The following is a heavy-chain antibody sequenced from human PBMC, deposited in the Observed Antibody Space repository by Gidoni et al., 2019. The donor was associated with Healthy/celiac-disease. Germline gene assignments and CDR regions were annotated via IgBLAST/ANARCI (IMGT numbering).Heavy chain of an antibody. Sequence: QVQLQQWGAGLLKPSETLSLTCAVYGGSFSGYYWSWIRQPPGKGLEWIGEINHSGSTNYNPSLKSRVTISVDTSKNQFSLKLSSVTAADTAVYYCARDRQQLGRTSHWYFDLWGRGTLVTVSS. V-gene: IGHV4-34*01. D-gene: IGHD6-13*01. CDR1: GGSFSGYY. J-gene: IGHJ2*01. CDR3: ARDRQQLGRTSHWYFDL. CDR2: INHSGST.